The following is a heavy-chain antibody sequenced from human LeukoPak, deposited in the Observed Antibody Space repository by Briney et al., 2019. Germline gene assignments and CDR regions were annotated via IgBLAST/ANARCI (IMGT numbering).Heavy chain of an antibody. CDR1: GYSISSGYY. J-gene: IGHJ4*02. V-gene: IGHV4-38-2*02. Sequence: PSETLSLTCTVSGYSISSGYYWGWIRQPPGKGLEWIGSIYHSGSTYYNPSLKSRVTISVDTSKNQFSLKLSSVTAADTAVYYCARGPMLYYYDSSGLDYWGQGTLVTVSS. D-gene: IGHD3-22*01. CDR2: IYHSGST. CDR3: ARGPMLYYYDSSGLDY.